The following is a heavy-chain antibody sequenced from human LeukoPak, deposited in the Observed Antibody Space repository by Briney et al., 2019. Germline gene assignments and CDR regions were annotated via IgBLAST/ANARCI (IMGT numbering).Heavy chain of an antibody. J-gene: IGHJ4*02. CDR2: ISGSGGST. V-gene: IGHV3-23*01. D-gene: IGHD3-22*01. CDR3: AKDKAYDSSGYSSLSFDY. Sequence: GGSLRLSCAASGFTFSSYAMSWVRQAPGKGLEWVSAISGSGGSTYYADSVKGRFTISRDNSKNTLYLQMNSLRAEDTALYYCAKDKAYDSSGYSSLSFDYWGQGTLVTVSS. CDR1: GFTFSSYA.